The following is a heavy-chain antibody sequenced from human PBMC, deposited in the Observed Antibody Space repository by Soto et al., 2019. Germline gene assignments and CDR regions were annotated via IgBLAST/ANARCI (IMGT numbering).Heavy chain of an antibody. CDR2: IYYSGST. V-gene: IGHV4-39*01. CDR1: GGSISSSSYY. J-gene: IGHJ6*02. D-gene: IGHD4-17*01. Sequence: SETRSLTCTVSGGSISSSSYYWGWIRQPPGKGLEWIGSIYYSGSTYYNPSLKSRVTISVDTSKNQFSLKLSSVIAADTAVYYCARREKMTTDYYYVKDVWGQGTTVIVSS. CDR3: ARREKMTTDYYYVKDV.